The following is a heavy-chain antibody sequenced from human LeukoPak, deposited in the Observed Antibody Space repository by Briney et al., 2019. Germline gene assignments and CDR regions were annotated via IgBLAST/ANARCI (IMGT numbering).Heavy chain of an antibody. Sequence: SVKVSCKASGFTFTSSAMQWVRQARGQRLEWIGWIVVGSGNTNYAQKFQERVTITRDMSTSTAYMDLSSLRSEDTAVYYCAARVSCSSTSCYTLDIDYWGQGTLVTVSS. D-gene: IGHD2-2*02. J-gene: IGHJ4*02. CDR3: AARVSCSSTSCYTLDIDY. CDR1: GFTFTSSA. V-gene: IGHV1-58*02. CDR2: IVVGSGNT.